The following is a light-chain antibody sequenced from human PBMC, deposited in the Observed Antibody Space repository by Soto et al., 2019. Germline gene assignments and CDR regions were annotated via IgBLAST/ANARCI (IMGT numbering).Light chain of an antibody. CDR1: SSNIGAGYD. CDR2: GNS. Sequence: QSALPQPPSVPGAPGQRVTISCTGNSSNIGAGYDVHWYQQLPGTAPKLLIYGNSNRPSGVPDRFPGSKSGTSASLAITGLQAEDEADYSCQSYDRSLSGSGVFGTGTKVTVL. V-gene: IGLV1-40*01. J-gene: IGLJ1*01. CDR3: QSYDRSLSGSGV.